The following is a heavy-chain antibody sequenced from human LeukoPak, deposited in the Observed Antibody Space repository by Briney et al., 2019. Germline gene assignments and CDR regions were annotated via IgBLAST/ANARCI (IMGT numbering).Heavy chain of an antibody. CDR3: AKGLVDSSGAWYFDY. D-gene: IGHD3-22*01. Sequence: PGGSLRLSCAASGFTFSSYAMSWVRQAPGKGLEWVSAISGSGGSTYYADSVKGRFTISRDNSKDTLYLQMNSLRAEDTAVYYCAKGLVDSSGAWYFDYWGQGTLVTVSS. J-gene: IGHJ4*02. CDR1: GFTFSSYA. V-gene: IGHV3-23*01. CDR2: ISGSGGST.